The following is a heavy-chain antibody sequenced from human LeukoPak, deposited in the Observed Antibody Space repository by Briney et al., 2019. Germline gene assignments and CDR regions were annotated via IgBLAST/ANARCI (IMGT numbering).Heavy chain of an antibody. CDR1: GGSISSYY. J-gene: IGHJ6*02. Sequence: PSETLSLTCTVSGGSISSYYWSWIRQPAGKGQEWIGRIYTSGSTNYNPSLKSRVTMSVDTSKNQISLKLSSVTAADTAVYYCARDGARGIVVVPAAAATNYYYGMDVWGQGTTVTVSS. D-gene: IGHD2-2*01. CDR2: IYTSGST. CDR3: ARDGARGIVVVPAAAATNYYYGMDV. V-gene: IGHV4-4*07.